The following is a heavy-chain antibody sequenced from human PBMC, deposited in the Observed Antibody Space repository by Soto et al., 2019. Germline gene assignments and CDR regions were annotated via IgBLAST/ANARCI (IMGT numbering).Heavy chain of an antibody. CDR1: GGTFSSYA. V-gene: IGHV1-69*04. J-gene: IGHJ6*02. CDR2: IIPILGIA. Sequence: ASVKVSCKASGGTFSSYAISWVRQAPGQGLEWMGRIIPILGIANYAQKFQGRVTITADKSTCTAYMELSSLRSEDTAVYYCARDTGAGPDYYYYYGMDVWGQGTTVTVSS. D-gene: IGHD4-4*01. CDR3: ARDTGAGPDYYYYYGMDV.